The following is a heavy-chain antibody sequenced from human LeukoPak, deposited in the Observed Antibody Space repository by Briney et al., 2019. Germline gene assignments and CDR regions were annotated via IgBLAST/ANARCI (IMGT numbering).Heavy chain of an antibody. D-gene: IGHD6-19*01. Sequence: GGSLRLSCAASGFTFSSYAMSWVRQAPGKGLEWVSAISGSGGSTYYADFVKGRFTISRDNSKNTLYLQMNSPRAENTAVYYCARGRSQWLVRVSDYWGQGTLVTVSS. V-gene: IGHV3-23*01. J-gene: IGHJ4*02. CDR1: GFTFSSYA. CDR3: ARGRSQWLVRVSDY. CDR2: ISGSGGST.